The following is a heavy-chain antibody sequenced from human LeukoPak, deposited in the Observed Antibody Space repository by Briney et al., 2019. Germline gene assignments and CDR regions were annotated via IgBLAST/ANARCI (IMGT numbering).Heavy chain of an antibody. CDR2: IYTSGST. Sequence: PSQTLSLTCTVSGVSISSGSYYWSWIRQPAGKGLEWIGRIYTSGSTNYNPSLKSRVTISVDTSKNQFSLKLSSVTAADTAVYYCASTDILTGYQNDYWGQGTLVTVSS. CDR3: ASTDILTGYQNDY. J-gene: IGHJ4*02. CDR1: GVSISSGSYY. D-gene: IGHD3-9*01. V-gene: IGHV4-61*02.